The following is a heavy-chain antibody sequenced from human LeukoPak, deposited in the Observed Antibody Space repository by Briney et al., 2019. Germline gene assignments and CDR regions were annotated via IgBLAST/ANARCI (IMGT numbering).Heavy chain of an antibody. CDR1: GFTFSNYA. CDR3: AKRVRDGYNTPIDY. V-gene: IGHV3-23*01. D-gene: IGHD5-24*01. Sequence: GGSLRLPCAASGFTFSNYAMNWVRQAPGKGPEWVSGIRGDGGETFYADSVRGRFSISRDNSKNTLYLQMRGLRTEDTATYFCAKRVRDGYNTPIDYWGQGTLVTVSS. J-gene: IGHJ4*02. CDR2: IRGDGGET.